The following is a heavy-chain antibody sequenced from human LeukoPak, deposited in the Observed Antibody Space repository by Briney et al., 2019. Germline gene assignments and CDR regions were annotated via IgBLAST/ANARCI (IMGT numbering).Heavy chain of an antibody. D-gene: IGHD6-13*01. CDR3: ASIKRKGYSSSWMRAFDI. J-gene: IGHJ3*02. CDR1: GGSISSGSYY. Sequence: SQTLSLTCTVSGGSISSGSYYCTWIRQPAGKGLEWIGRIYTSGGTNYNPSLKSRVTISVDTSKNQFSLKLASVTAADTALYYCASIKRKGYSSSWMRAFDIWGQGTMVTVSS. V-gene: IGHV4-61*02. CDR2: IYTSGGT.